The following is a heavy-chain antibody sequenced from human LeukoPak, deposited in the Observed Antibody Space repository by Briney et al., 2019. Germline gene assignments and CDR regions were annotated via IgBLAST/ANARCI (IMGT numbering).Heavy chain of an antibody. CDR3: AKDPDGSGSYYDY. J-gene: IGHJ4*02. D-gene: IGHD3-10*01. V-gene: IGHV3-23*01. Sequence: PPGGSLRLSCAASGFTFSSYAMSWVRQAPGKGLEWVSAISGSGDSTYYADSVKGRFTISRDNSKNTLYLQMNSLRAEDTAVYYCAKDPDGSGSYYDYWGQGTLVTVSS. CDR1: GFTFSSYA. CDR2: ISGSGDST.